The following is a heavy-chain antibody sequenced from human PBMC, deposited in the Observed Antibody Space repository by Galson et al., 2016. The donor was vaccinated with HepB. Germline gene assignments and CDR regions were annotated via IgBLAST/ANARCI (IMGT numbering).Heavy chain of an antibody. V-gene: IGHV1-46*01. J-gene: IGHJ4*02. CDR2: INPSGAGT. CDR3: ARDSGAANY. D-gene: IGHD1-26*01. CDR1: GYTFTTLS. Sequence: SVKVSCKASGYTFTTLSIHWVRQAPGQGLEWMGVINPSGAGTYYAQRFLGRVTMTRDTSTSTVYMELSSLRSEDTAFYYWARDSGAANYWGQGTLVTVSS.